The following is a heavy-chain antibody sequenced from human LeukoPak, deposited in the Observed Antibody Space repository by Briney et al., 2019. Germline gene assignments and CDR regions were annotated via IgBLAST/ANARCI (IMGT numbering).Heavy chain of an antibody. CDR3: GRDRGWLRSVDY. J-gene: IGHJ4*02. CDR2: ISYDGSNK. V-gene: IGHV3-30-3*01. CDR1: GFTFSNYG. Sequence: GGSLRLSCAASGFTFSNYGMHWVRQAPGKGLEWVTIISYDGSNKHYADSVKGRSTISRDNSKNTLYLQMNSLRPEDTAVYYCGRDRGWLRSVDYWGQGTLVTVSS. D-gene: IGHD5-12*01.